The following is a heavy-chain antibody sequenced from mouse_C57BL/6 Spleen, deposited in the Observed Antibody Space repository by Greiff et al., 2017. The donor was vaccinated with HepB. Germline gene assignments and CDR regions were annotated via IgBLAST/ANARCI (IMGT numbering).Heavy chain of an antibody. J-gene: IGHJ3*01. CDR3: TRRGIYYYGSSYAWFAY. CDR2: IYPGNSDT. V-gene: IGHV1-5*01. D-gene: IGHD1-1*01. Sequence: VHVKQSGTVLARPGASVKMSCKTSGYTFTSYWMHWVKQRPGQGLEWIGAIYPGNSDTSYNQKFKGKAKLTAVTSASTAYMELSSLTNEDSAVYYCTRRGIYYYGSSYAWFAYWGQGTLVTVSA. CDR1: GYTFTSYW.